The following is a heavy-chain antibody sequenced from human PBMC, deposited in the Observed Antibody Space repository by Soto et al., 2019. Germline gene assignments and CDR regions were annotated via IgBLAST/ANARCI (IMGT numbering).Heavy chain of an antibody. J-gene: IGHJ4*02. V-gene: IGHV3-30-3*01. D-gene: IGHD2-21*02. CDR1: GFTFSSYA. CDR2: ISYDGSNK. CDR3: ARGCGGDCCSIDY. Sequence: QVQLVESGGGVVQPGRSLRLSCAASGFTFSSYAMHWVRQAPGKGLEWVAVISYDGSNKYYADSVKGRFTISRDNSKNTLYLQMNSLRAEDTAVYYCARGCGGDCCSIDYWGQGTLVTVSS.